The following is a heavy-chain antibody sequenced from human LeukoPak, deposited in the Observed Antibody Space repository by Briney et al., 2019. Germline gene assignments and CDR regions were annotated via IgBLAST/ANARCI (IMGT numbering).Heavy chain of an antibody. D-gene: IGHD1-26*01. Sequence: PGGSLRLSCAASGITFTNFWMSWVRQAPGKGLEWVANIKHDGSEKYYVDSVKGRFTISRDNAKNSLYLQMNSLRAEDTAVCYCARDRYSASFHFDFWGHGTLVTVSS. CDR2: IKHDGSEK. CDR1: GITFTNFW. J-gene: IGHJ4*01. V-gene: IGHV3-7*01. CDR3: ARDRYSASFHFDF.